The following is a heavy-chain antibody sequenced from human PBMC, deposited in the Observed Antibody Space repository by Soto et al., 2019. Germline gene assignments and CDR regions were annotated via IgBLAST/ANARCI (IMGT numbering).Heavy chain of an antibody. D-gene: IGHD6-13*01. CDR3: ARAGIHRDYYYYMDV. V-gene: IGHV5-51*01. CDR1: GYSFTSYW. Sequence: PGESLKISCKGSGYSFTSYWIGWVRQMPGKGLEWMGIVYPGDSDTRYSPSFQGQVTISADKSISTAYLQWSSLKASDTAMYYCARAGIHRDYYYYMDVWGKGTTVTVSS. J-gene: IGHJ6*03. CDR2: VYPGDSDT.